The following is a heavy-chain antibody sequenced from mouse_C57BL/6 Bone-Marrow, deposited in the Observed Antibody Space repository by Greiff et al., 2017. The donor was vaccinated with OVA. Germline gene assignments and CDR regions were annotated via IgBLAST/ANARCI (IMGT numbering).Heavy chain of an antibody. J-gene: IGHJ1*03. CDR2: IDPETGGT. D-gene: IGHD2-4*01. CDR1: GYTFTDYE. Sequence: VQLQQSGAELVRPGASVTLSCKASGYTFTDYEMHWVKQTPVHGLEWIGAIDPETGGTAYNQKFKGKAILTADKSSSTAYMELRSLTSEDSAVYYCTRWGDYDGWYFDVWGTGTTVTVSS. CDR3: TRWGDYDGWYFDV. V-gene: IGHV1-15*01.